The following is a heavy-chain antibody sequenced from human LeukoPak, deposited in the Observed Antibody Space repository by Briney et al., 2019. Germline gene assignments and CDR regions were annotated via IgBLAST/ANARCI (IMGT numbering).Heavy chain of an antibody. CDR2: IYYTGST. V-gene: IGHV4-39*07. D-gene: IGHD3-22*01. CDR1: GGSISSISYY. J-gene: IGHJ2*01. Sequence: SETLSLTCTIPGGSISSISYYWGWIRQPPGKGLEWIGSIYYTGSTYYNPSLKSRVTISVDTSKNQFSLKLSSVTAADTAVYYCARGFYYDSIWYFDLWGRGTLVTVSS. CDR3: ARGFYYDSIWYFDL.